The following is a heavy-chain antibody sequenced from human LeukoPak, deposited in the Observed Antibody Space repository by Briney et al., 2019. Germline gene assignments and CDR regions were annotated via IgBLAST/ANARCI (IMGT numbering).Heavy chain of an antibody. CDR1: GFTVSSNY. V-gene: IGHV3-23*01. CDR3: AKAAAYFPTDY. CDR2: LSDSGTKA. Sequence: PGGSLRLSCAASGFTVSSNYMSWVRQAPGKGLEWVSTLSDSGTKAYYADSVKGRFTISRDNAKNTLYLQIHSLRAGDTAVYYCAKAAAYFPTDYWGQGTLVIVSS. J-gene: IGHJ4*02. D-gene: IGHD2-21*01.